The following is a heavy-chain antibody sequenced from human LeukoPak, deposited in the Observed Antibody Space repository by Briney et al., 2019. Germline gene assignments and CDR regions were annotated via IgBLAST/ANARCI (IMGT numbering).Heavy chain of an antibody. V-gene: IGHV1-46*01. CDR2: INPSDGGT. J-gene: IGHJ6*02. CDR3: ARDTRTMTAVTRGQHYYYGLDA. D-gene: IGHD4-17*01. Sequence: ASVKVSCKASGYTFTNYYLHWVRQAPGHGLKWMAIINPSDGGTYYEQKLQGRVTVTRDTSTSTVYMELSSLRSEDTAVYYCARDTRTMTAVTRGQHYYYGLDAWGQGTTVTVSS. CDR1: GYTFTNYY.